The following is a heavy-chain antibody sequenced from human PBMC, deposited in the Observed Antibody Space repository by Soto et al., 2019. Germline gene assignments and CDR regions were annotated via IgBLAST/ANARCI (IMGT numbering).Heavy chain of an antibody. Sequence: QITLKESGPTLVKPTQTLTLTCTFSGFSLNTGGLGVGWIRQPPGKALECLALIYWDNDKRYSPSLMSRLTITKDTSKNQVVLTMTNMDPVDAATYYCVHSRCGGDCLQSYSSHYYYGMDVWGQGTTVTVSS. CDR2: IYWDNDK. V-gene: IGHV2-5*02. D-gene: IGHD2-21*02. CDR3: VHSRCGGDCLQSYSSHYYYGMDV. J-gene: IGHJ6*02. CDR1: GFSLNTGGLG.